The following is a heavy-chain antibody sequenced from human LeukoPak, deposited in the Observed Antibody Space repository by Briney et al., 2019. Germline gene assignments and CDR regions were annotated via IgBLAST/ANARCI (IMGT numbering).Heavy chain of an antibody. CDR1: GFTSDAYA. Sequence: GGSLTLSCAASGFTSDAYAMHWVRQAPGKGLAWVSGISWNSGSIGYADSVKGRFTISRDNAKNSLYLQMNSLRAEDTALYYCAKDTGYYYDSSNYWVWGQGTLVTVSS. CDR3: AKDTGYYYDSSNYWV. V-gene: IGHV3-9*02. J-gene: IGHJ4*02. CDR2: ISWNSGSI. D-gene: IGHD3-22*01.